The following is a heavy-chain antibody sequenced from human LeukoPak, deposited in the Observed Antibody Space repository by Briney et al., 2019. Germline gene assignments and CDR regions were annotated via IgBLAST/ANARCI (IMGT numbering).Heavy chain of an antibody. J-gene: IGHJ6*02. D-gene: IGHD2-2*01. CDR1: GFTFSSYA. V-gene: IGHV3-23*01. Sequence: QPGRSLRLSCAASGFTFSSYAMSWVRQAPGKGLEWVSAISGSGGSTYYADSVKGRFTISRDNSKNTLYLQMNSLRAEDTAVYYCAKPFSSAVVPAAYYYYYGMDVWGQGTTVTVSS. CDR3: AKPFSSAVVPAAYYYYYGMDV. CDR2: ISGSGGST.